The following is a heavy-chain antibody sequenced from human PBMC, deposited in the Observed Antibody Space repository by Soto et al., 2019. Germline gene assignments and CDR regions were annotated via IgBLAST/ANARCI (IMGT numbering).Heavy chain of an antibody. D-gene: IGHD6-13*01. CDR1: GFTFGSYS. CDR2: ISSSSSTI. J-gene: IGHJ5*02. CDR3: ARHPERIAEIGWFDL. V-gene: IGHV3-48*01. Sequence: EVQLVESGGGLVQPGGSLRLSCAASGFTFGSYSMNWVRQAPGKGLEWVSYISSSSSTIYYADSVKGRFTISRDNAKNSLYLQMNSLRAEDTAVYYCARHPERIAEIGWFDLWGQGTLVTVSS.